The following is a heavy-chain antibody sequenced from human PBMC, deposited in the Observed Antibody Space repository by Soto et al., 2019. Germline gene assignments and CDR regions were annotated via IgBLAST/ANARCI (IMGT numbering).Heavy chain of an antibody. CDR2: ISYDGSNK. V-gene: IGHV3-30-3*01. Sequence: QVQLVESGGGVVQPGRSLRLSCAASGFIFSSYAMHWVRQAPGKGLEWVAVISYDGSNKYYADSVKGRFTISRDNSKNTLYLQMNSLRAEDTAVYYCARVLMVYASEYHYYGMDVWGQGTTVTVSS. J-gene: IGHJ6*02. D-gene: IGHD2-8*01. CDR1: GFIFSSYA. CDR3: ARVLMVYASEYHYYGMDV.